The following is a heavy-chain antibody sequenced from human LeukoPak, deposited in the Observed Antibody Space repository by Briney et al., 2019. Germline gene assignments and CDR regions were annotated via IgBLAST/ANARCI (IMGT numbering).Heavy chain of an antibody. Sequence: GGPLRLSCAASGFTFSSYTMNWVRQAPGKGLEWVSSISSRSSYIYYADSVKGRFTISRDNAKNSLYLQMNSLRAEDTAVYYCARDAYCSTTSCKEYFDLWGRGTLVTVSS. D-gene: IGHD2-2*01. CDR1: GFTFSSYT. CDR3: ARDAYCSTTSCKEYFDL. V-gene: IGHV3-21*01. J-gene: IGHJ2*01. CDR2: ISSRSSYI.